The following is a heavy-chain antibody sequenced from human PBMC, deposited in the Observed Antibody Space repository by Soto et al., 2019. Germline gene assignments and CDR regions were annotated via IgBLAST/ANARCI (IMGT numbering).Heavy chain of an antibody. CDR2: INHSGSI. J-gene: IGHJ6*02. Sequence: QVQLQQWGAGLLKPSETLSLTCGVYGGSFSGYYWSWIRQPPGKGLEWIGEINHSGSIKYNPSLKRRVTSSVATSKIQFSLKLSSVTAAETSVYYCARGAGSGWDYYYYGMDVWGQGTTVTVSS. D-gene: IGHD6-19*01. CDR1: GGSFSGYY. CDR3: ARGAGSGWDYYYYGMDV. V-gene: IGHV4-34*01.